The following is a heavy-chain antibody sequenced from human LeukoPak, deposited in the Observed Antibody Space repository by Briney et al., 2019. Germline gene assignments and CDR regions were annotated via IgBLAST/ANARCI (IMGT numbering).Heavy chain of an antibody. D-gene: IGHD5-12*01. V-gene: IGHV3-15*01. J-gene: IGHJ4*02. CDR3: TTDLQVATAGYFDY. CDR1: GFTFNNAW. Sequence: GGSLRLSCVASGFTFNNAWMSWVRQAPGKGLEWVGLIKSKTDGGTTDYAAPVKGRFTISRDDSKNTLYLQMNSLKIEDTAVYYCTTDLQVATAGYFDYWGQGTLVTVSS. CDR2: IKSKTDGGTT.